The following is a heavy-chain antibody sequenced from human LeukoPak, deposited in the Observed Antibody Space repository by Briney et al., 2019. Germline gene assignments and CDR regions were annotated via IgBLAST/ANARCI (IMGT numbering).Heavy chain of an antibody. D-gene: IGHD3-10*01. J-gene: IGHJ5*02. Sequence: PSETLSLTCTVSGGSISSGDYYWSWIRQPPGKGLEWIGYIYYSGSTYYNPSLKSRVTISLDTSKFQFSLRLNSVTAADTAVYYCARADPNASGYFYRFNWFDPWGQGTLVTVSS. CDR2: IYYSGST. V-gene: IGHV4-30-4*02. CDR3: ARADPNASGYFYRFNWFDP. CDR1: GGSISSGDYY.